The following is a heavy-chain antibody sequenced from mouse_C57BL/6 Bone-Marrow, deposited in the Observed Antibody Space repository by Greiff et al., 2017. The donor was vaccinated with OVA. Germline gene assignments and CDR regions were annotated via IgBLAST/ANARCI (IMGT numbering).Heavy chain of an antibody. CDR2: IYPGSGNT. V-gene: IGHV1-76*01. CDR3: ARDVYYGNLWFAY. D-gene: IGHD2-1*01. Sequence: VQLQQSGAELVRPGASVKLSCKASGYTFTDYYINWVKQRPGQGLEWIARIYPGSGNTYYNEKFKGKATLTAEKSSSTAYMQLSSLTSEDSAVYFCARDVYYGNLWFAYWGQGTLVTVSA. CDR1: GYTFTDYY. J-gene: IGHJ3*01.